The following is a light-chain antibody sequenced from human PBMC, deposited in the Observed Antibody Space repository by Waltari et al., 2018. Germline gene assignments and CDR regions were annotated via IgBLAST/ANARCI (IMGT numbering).Light chain of an antibody. J-gene: IGLJ3*02. CDR1: RSTIRSYKI. Sequence: QSALTQPASVSRSPGQSITISCTGARSTIRSYKIASWYQHPPGQAPKVLIYEDDKRPAGISNRFSGSKSGNTASLTISGLQAEDEADYYGASYLGGNIWVFGGGTRSTV. V-gene: IGLV2-23*01. CDR2: EDD. CDR3: ASYLGGNIWV.